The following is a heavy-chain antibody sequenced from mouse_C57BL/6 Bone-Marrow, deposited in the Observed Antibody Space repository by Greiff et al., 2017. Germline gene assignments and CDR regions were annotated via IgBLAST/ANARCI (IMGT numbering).Heavy chain of an antibody. J-gene: IGHJ2*01. CDR1: GFTFSSYG. Sequence: EVQRVESGGDLVKPGGSLKLSCAASGFTFSSYGMSWVRQTPDKRLEWVATISSGGSYTYYPDSVKGRFTISRDNAKNTLYLQMSSLKSEDTAMYYCARHNYSNYNYWGQGTTLTVSS. V-gene: IGHV5-6*01. CDR3: ARHNYSNYNY. CDR2: ISSGGSYT. D-gene: IGHD2-5*01.